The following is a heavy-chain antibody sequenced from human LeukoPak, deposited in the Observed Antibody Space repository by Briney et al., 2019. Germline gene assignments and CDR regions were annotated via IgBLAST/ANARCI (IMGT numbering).Heavy chain of an antibody. CDR1: GFTFSDHY. D-gene: IGHD5-12*01. J-gene: IGHJ4*02. CDR2: TRNKANSYTT. CDR3: ARVLGYSGYDLAY. Sequence: QPGRSLRLSCAASGFTFSDHYMDWVRQAPGKGLEWVGRTRNKANSYTTEYAASVKGRFTISRDDSKNSLYLQMNSLKTEDTAVYYCARVLGYSGYDLAYWGQGTLVTVSP. V-gene: IGHV3-72*01.